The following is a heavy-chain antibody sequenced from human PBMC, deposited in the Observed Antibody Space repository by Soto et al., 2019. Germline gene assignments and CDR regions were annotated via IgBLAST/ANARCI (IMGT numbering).Heavy chain of an antibody. CDR3: ARAPTLERPHHECDS. J-gene: IGHJ4*02. CDR2: SYYSGST. Sequence: QVQLQESGPGLVKPSETLSLTCTVSGGSVSSGSYYWSWIRQPPGKRLEWIGYSYYSGSTNYTPSLKSRVTISVDTSTTQFSLHLSSATAADTAVYSCARAPTLERPHHECDSWGQGTQVTVCS. V-gene: IGHV4-61*01. D-gene: IGHD1-1*01. CDR1: GGSVSSGSYY.